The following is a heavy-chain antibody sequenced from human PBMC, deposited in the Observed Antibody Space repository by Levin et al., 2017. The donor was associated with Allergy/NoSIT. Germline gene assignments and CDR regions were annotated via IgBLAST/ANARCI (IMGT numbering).Heavy chain of an antibody. CDR1: GFTVSSNY. V-gene: IGHV3-66*01. Sequence: PGGSPRLSCAASGFTVSSNYMSWVRQAPGKGLEWVSVIYSGGSTYYADSVKGRFTISRDNSKNTLYLQMNSLRAEDTAVYYCARDLESDYGAHHDAFDIWGQGTMVTVSS. D-gene: IGHD4-17*01. CDR3: ARDLESDYGAHHDAFDI. CDR2: IYSGGST. J-gene: IGHJ3*02.